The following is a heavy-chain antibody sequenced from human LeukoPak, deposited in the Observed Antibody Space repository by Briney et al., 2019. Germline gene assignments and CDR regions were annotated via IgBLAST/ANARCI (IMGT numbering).Heavy chain of an antibody. V-gene: IGHV4-34*01. J-gene: IGHJ3*02. Sequence: SETLSLTCAVYGGSFSGYYWSWIRQPPGKGLEWIGEINHSGSTNYNPSLKSRVTISVDTSKNQFSLKLTSVTAADTAVYYCARDFKYYGSSGYYAFDIWGQGTMVTVSS. CDR2: INHSGST. D-gene: IGHD3-22*01. CDR3: ARDFKYYGSSGYYAFDI. CDR1: GGSFSGYY.